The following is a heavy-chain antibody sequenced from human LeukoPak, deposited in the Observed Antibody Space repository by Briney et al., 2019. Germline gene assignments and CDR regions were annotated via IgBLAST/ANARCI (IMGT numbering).Heavy chain of an antibody. CDR3: ARGGDYGDLRYFDY. Sequence: PSETLSLTCTVSGGSINNYYWSWLRQPPGKGLEWIGYIYYRGSTSYNPSLKSRVTFSVDTSKNQFSLKLNSVTAADTAVYYCARGGDYGDLRYFDYWGQGTLVTVSS. J-gene: IGHJ4*02. V-gene: IGHV4-59*01. D-gene: IGHD4-17*01. CDR2: IYYRGST. CDR1: GGSINNYY.